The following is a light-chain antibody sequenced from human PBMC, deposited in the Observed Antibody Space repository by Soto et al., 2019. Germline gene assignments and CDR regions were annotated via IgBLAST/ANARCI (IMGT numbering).Light chain of an antibody. Sequence: QSVLPQPPSASGAPGQRVTISCSGSSSNIGSNTVNWYQQLPGTAPELLIYSNNQRPSGVPDRFSGSKSGTSASLAISGLQSEDEADYYCAAWDDSLNGLYVFGTGTKVTVL. CDR1: SSNIGSNT. J-gene: IGLJ1*01. V-gene: IGLV1-44*01. CDR2: SNN. CDR3: AAWDDSLNGLYV.